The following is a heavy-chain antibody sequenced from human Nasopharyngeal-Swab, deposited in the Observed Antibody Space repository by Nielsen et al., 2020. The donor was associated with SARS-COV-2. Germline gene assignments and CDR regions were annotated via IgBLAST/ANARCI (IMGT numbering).Heavy chain of an antibody. CDR1: GFTFDDYS. V-gene: IGHV3-9*01. D-gene: IGHD6-13*01. CDR2: ICWNSCTI. Sequence: PRAASGFTFDDYSLHWVRQAPRKGLEWVSGICWNSCTIGYADSVKGRFTLSRDNAKNSLFLQMNRLRTEDTASYYCAKDAARSWYHWFDPWGQGTLVTVSS. J-gene: IGHJ5*02. CDR3: AKDAARSWYHWFDP.